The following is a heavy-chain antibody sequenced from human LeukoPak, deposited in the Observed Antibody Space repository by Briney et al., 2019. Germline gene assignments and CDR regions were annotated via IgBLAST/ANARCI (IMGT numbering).Heavy chain of an antibody. CDR1: GYAFTTSD. D-gene: IGHD3/OR15-3a*01. CDR3: ARGGSFGLKANLDS. CDR2: MSPYGGNT. V-gene: IGHV1-8*01. Sequence: ASVKVSCKASGYAFTTSDINWVRQAPGQGLEWMGWMSPYGGNTRYAQKFQARITMTRNTSASTAYMELSSLTSEDTAVYYCARGGSFGLKANLDSWGQGTLVTVSS. J-gene: IGHJ4*02.